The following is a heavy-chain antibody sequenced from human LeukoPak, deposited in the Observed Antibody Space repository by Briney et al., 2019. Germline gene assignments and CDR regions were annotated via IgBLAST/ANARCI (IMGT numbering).Heavy chain of an antibody. J-gene: IGHJ4*02. Sequence: SGGSLRLSCAASGFTFSAYWMHWVRQAPGKGLVWVSRINGDGSTTSYAESVKGRFIISRDNAKNTVYLQMNSLSAEDTAVYYCARDLELTYYDSSGHDYWGQGTLVTVSS. V-gene: IGHV3-74*01. CDR2: INGDGSTT. D-gene: IGHD3-22*01. CDR3: ARDLELTYYDSSGHDY. CDR1: GFTFSAYW.